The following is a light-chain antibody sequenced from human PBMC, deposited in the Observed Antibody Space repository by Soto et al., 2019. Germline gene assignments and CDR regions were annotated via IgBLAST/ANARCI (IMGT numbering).Light chain of an antibody. V-gene: IGLV2-14*03. Sequence: QSALTQPASVSGSPGQSITISCTGTSSDVGGYNYVSWYQQHPGKAPKLMIYDVSKRPSGVSNRFSGSKSGNTASLTISGLQAEDEADYYCSSYTSGNTLVLFGGGTKVTV. CDR1: SSDVGGYNY. CDR3: SSYTSGNTLVL. J-gene: IGLJ2*01. CDR2: DVS.